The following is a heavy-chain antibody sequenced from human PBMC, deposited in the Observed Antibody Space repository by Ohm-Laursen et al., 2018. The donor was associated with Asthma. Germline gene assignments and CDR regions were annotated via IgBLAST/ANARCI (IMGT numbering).Heavy chain of an antibody. CDR3: ARYSGTYRDY. D-gene: IGHD1-26*01. CDR2: ITSSRST. Sequence: SLRLSCAASGFTFDDYAMHWVRQAPGKGLEWVSSITSSRSTFYADSVKGRFTISRDNGKNSLYLQMDSLRAEDTAVYYCARYSGTYRDYWGQGTLVTVSS. J-gene: IGHJ4*02. V-gene: IGHV3-69-1*01. CDR1: GFTFDDYA.